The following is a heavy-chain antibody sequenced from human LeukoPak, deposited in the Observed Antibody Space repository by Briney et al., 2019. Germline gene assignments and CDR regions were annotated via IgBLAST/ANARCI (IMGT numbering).Heavy chain of an antibody. CDR2: ISAYNGDT. CDR3: ARGRPSDY. J-gene: IGHJ4*02. V-gene: IGHV1-18*01. CDR1: VYTFSYFG. Sequence: ASVTVSCATSVYTFSYFGMSWVRQGPGQGLEWMGWISAYNGDTNYAHNLQGRVTMTTDTSTSTAHMELRSLRSDDTAVYYCARGRPSDYWGQGTLVTVSS.